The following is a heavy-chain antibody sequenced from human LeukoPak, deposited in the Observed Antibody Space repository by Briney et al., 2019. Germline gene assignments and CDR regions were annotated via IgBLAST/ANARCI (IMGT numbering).Heavy chain of an antibody. CDR2: IGTAGDT. V-gene: IGHV3-13*01. CDR3: ARAEIGSGIFYY. CDR1: GFTFSSYD. J-gene: IGHJ4*02. Sequence: GGSLRLSCAASGFTFSSYDMHWVRQATGKGLEWVSAIGTAGDTYYPGSVKGRFTISRENAKNSLYLQMNSLRAGDTAVYYCARAEIGSGIFYYWGQGTLVTVSS. D-gene: IGHD3-10*01.